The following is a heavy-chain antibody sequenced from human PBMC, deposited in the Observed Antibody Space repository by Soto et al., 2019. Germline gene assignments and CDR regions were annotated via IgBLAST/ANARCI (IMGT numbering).Heavy chain of an antibody. Sequence: PXGSLILSCSAAGFTFSSYAMHWVRQAPGKGLEYVSAISSNGGSTYYADSVKGRFTISRDNSKNTLYLQMSSLRAEDTALYYCVKGIVVVVAATFDYWGQGTLVTVSS. CDR2: ISSNGGST. J-gene: IGHJ4*02. CDR3: VKGIVVVVAATFDY. D-gene: IGHD2-15*01. V-gene: IGHV3-64D*06. CDR1: GFTFSSYA.